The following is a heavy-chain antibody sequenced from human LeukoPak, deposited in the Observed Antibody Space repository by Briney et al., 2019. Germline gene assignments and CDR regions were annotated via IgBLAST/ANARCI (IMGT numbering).Heavy chain of an antibody. CDR1: GYTLTELS. V-gene: IGHV1-2*02. Sequence: GASVKVSCKVSGYTLTELSMHWVRQAPGQGLEWMGWINPNSGGTNYAQKFQGRVTMTRDTSISTAYMELSRLRSDDTAVYYCARYGSSGPPHWGQGTLVTVSS. CDR2: INPNSGGT. D-gene: IGHD3-22*01. CDR3: ARYGSSGPPH. J-gene: IGHJ4*02.